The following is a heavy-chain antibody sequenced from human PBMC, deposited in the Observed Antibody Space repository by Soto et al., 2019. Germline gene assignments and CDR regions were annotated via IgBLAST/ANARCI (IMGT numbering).Heavy chain of an antibody. CDR3: ARVSVMVRGVILYYYGMDV. CDR2: ISYDGSNK. Sequence: QVQLVESGGGVVQPGRSLRLSCAASGFTFSSYAMHWVRQAPGKGLEWVAVISYDGSNKYYADSVKGRFTISRDNSKNTLYLQMNSLRAEDTAVYYCARVSVMVRGVILYYYGMDVWGQGTTVTVSS. J-gene: IGHJ6*02. D-gene: IGHD3-10*01. CDR1: GFTFSSYA. V-gene: IGHV3-30-3*01.